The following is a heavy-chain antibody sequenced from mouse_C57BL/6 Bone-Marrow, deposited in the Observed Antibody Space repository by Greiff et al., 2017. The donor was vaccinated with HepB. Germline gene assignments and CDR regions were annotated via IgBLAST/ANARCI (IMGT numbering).Heavy chain of an antibody. D-gene: IGHD2-2*01. CDR3: ARRSTMVTTGFAY. V-gene: IGHV1-81*01. J-gene: IGHJ3*01. CDR2: IYPRSGNT. Sequence: QVQLQQSGAELARPGASVKLSCKASGYTFTSYGISWVKQRTGQGLEWIGEIYPRSGNTYYNEKFKGKATLTADKSSSTAYMELRSLTSEDSAVYFCARRSTMVTTGFAYWGQGTLVTVSA. CDR1: GYTFTSYG.